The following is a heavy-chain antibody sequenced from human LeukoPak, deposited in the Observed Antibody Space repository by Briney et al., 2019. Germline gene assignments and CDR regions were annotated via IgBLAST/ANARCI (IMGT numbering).Heavy chain of an antibody. V-gene: IGHV3-23*01. J-gene: IGHJ4*02. CDR2: IDVSGDNT. D-gene: IGHD3-10*01. CDR1: GFTFSSYA. CDR3: AKDQGWTDGSGDY. Sequence: GGSLRLSCAASGFTFSSYAMSWVRQAPGKGLEWVSTIDVSGDNTYYADSVKGRFTISRGNSKNTLYLQMNSLRAEDTAVYYCAKDQGWTDGSGDYWGRGTLVTVSS.